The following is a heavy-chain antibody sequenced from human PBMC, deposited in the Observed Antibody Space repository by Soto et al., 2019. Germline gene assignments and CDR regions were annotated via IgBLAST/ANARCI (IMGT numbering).Heavy chain of an antibody. CDR3: ARDKITGLFDS. Sequence: QVQLQQWGAGLLKPSETLSLTCAVYGGSFSGYYWTWIRQPPGTGLEWIGEINHSGSTNYNPSLKSRVPISVETSEDPFSPKLHSGTGADHAVYYCARDKITGLFDSWGQGTLVTVSS. CDR1: GGSFSGYY. D-gene: IGHD2-8*02. J-gene: IGHJ4*02. V-gene: IGHV4-34*01. CDR2: INHSGST.